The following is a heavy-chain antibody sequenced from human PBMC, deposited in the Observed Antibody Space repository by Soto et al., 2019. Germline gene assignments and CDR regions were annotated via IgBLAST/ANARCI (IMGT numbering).Heavy chain of an antibody. CDR2: IIPIFGTA. Sequence: QVQLVQSGAEVKKPGSSVKVSCKASGGTFSSYAISWVRQAPGQGLEWMGGIIPIFGTANYAQKFQGRVTITADESTSTAYMALSSLRSEDTAVYYCASSITGTVSYYYGMDVWGQGTTVTVSS. J-gene: IGHJ6*02. CDR1: GGTFSSYA. V-gene: IGHV1-69*12. CDR3: ASSITGTVSYYYGMDV. D-gene: IGHD1-20*01.